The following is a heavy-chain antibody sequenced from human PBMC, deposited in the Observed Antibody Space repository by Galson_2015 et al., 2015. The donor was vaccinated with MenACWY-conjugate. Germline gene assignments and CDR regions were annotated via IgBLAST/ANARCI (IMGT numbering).Heavy chain of an antibody. CDR3: ARVVRGDYGGYLG. D-gene: IGHD4-17*01. V-gene: IGHV1-46*01. J-gene: IGHJ4*02. CDR2: INPSGGST. Sequence: SVKVSCKAPGYTFTSYYMHWVRQAPGQGLEWMGIINPSGGSTSYAQKFQGRVTTTRDTSTSTVYMELSSLRSEDTAVYYCARVVRGDYGGYLGWGQGTLVTVSS. CDR1: GYTFTSYY.